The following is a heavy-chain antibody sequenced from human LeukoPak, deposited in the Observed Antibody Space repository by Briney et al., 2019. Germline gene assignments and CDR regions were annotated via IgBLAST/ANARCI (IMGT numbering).Heavy chain of an antibody. CDR3: ARVYDADNWFDP. Sequence: GESLQISCQGSGYSFTSYWTGWVRQMPGKGPEWMGIIYPGDSDTRYSPSFQGQVTISADKSISTAYLQWSSLKASDTAMYYCARVYDADNWFDPWGQGTLVTVSS. CDR1: GYSFTSYW. D-gene: IGHD2/OR15-2a*01. CDR2: IYPGDSDT. J-gene: IGHJ5*02. V-gene: IGHV5-51*01.